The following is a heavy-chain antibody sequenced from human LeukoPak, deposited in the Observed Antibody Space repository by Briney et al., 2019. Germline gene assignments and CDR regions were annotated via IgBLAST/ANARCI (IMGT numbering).Heavy chain of an antibody. CDR1: GXSISSSNW. CDR3: ARDRDSSGWFDY. Sequence: SETLSLTCAVSGXSISSSNWWSWVRQPPGKGLEWIGEIYHSGSINYNPSLKSRVTMSVDTSKNQFSLKVSSVTAADTAFYYCARDRDSSGWFDYWGQGTLVTVSS. CDR2: IYHSGSI. J-gene: IGHJ4*02. D-gene: IGHD6-19*01. V-gene: IGHV4-4*02.